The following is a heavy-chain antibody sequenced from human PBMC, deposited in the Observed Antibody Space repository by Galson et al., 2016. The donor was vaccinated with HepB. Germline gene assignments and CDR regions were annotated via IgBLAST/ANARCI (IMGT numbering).Heavy chain of an antibody. D-gene: IGHD3-10*01. CDR3: VYGSGSRED. CDR1: GGSISRSGYY. Sequence: LSLTCTVSGGSISRSGYYWGWIRQPPGKGLEWIGSLYYSGSTYYNPSLKSRVTISVDTSKNRFFLKLSSVTATDTAVYYCVYGSGSREDWGQGALVTVSS. CDR2: LYYSGST. J-gene: IGHJ4*02. V-gene: IGHV4-39*02.